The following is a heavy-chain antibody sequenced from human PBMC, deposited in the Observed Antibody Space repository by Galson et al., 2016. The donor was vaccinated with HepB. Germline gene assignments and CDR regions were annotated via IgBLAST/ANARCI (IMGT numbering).Heavy chain of an antibody. CDR2: IYWDDDR. CDR3: ARLRGGHPGVDYYFDY. J-gene: IGHJ4*02. D-gene: IGHD2-15*01. CDR1: GFSLDTGGMG. Sequence: PALVKPPQTLTLTCTFSGFSLDTGGMGVGWIRQPPGKALEWLILIYWDDDRRYSPSLRTRVSIYKDTSKNQVVLTMTNMDPEDTGTYYCARLRGGHPGVDYYFDYWGQATLVTVSS. V-gene: IGHV2-5*02.